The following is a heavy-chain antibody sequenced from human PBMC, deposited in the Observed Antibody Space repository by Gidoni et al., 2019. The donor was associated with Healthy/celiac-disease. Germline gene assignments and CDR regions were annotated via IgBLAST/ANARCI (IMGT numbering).Heavy chain of an antibody. D-gene: IGHD3-10*01. J-gene: IGHJ5*02. CDR3: ASYGSGSYGVYWFDP. CDR2: IYYSGST. CDR1: GGSISSGGYY. Sequence: VSGGSISSGGYYWSWIRQHPGKGLEWIGYIYYSGSTYYNPSLKSRVTISVDTSKNQFSLKLSSVTAADTAGEYCASYGSGSYGVYWFDPWGQGTLVTVSS. V-gene: IGHV4-31*02.